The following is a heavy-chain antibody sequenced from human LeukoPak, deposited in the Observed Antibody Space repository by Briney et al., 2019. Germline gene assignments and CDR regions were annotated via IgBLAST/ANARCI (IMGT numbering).Heavy chain of an antibody. CDR2: ISGSGGST. CDR1: GFTFSSYA. V-gene: IGHV3-23*01. J-gene: IGHJ4*02. Sequence: GGSLRLSCAASGFTFSSYAMSWVRQAPGKGLEWVSAISGSGGSTYYADSVKGRFTISRDNSKNTLYLQMNSLRAEDTAVYYCAKRLTGYCSSTSCSRVDYWGQGTLVTVSS. D-gene: IGHD2-2*01. CDR3: AKRLTGYCSSTSCSRVDY.